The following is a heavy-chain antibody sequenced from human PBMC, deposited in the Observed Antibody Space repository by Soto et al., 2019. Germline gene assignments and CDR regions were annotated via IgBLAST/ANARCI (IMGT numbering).Heavy chain of an antibody. V-gene: IGHV3-30-3*01. J-gene: IGHJ4*02. D-gene: IGHD3-3*01. CDR1: GFTFSSYA. CDR2: ISDDGNNK. CDR3: ARVSSRFLEWPLDY. Sequence: QVQLVESGGGVVQPGRSLRLSCAASGFTFSSYAMHWVRQAPGKGLEWVALISDDGNNKYYADSVRGRFTISRDNSKNTLYLQMNSLRAEDTAVYYCARVSSRFLEWPLDYWGQGTRVTVSS.